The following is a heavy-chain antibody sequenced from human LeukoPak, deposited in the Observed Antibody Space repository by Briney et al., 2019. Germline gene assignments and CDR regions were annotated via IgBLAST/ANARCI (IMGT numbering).Heavy chain of an antibody. Sequence: SETLSLTCTVSGGSIYSGDYYWSWLRQPPGKGREGVGYINYSGSTFHYPSLKSRVTLSVDTSKNQFSLKSSSVTAADTAVYYCARGRVANGLDFDYWGQRTLVTVSS. D-gene: IGHD3-3*01. CDR3: ARGRVANGLDFDY. J-gene: IGHJ4*02. V-gene: IGHV4-30-4*01. CDR1: GGSIYSGDYY. CDR2: INYSGST.